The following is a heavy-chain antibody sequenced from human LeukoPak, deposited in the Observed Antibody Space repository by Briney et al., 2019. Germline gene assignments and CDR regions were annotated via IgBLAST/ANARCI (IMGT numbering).Heavy chain of an antibody. CDR3: ARVGARAFDV. D-gene: IGHD3-16*01. Sequence: SETLSLLCSFSGYSIPRAYYWGWIRQPPGKGLEWIASISRSGRTYFNPCLKSRVTLSVETSKNQFSLKLSSVTAADTAVYYCARVGARAFDVWGQGTMVTVSS. V-gene: IGHV4-38-2*02. CDR1: GYSIPRAYY. CDR2: ISRSGRT. J-gene: IGHJ3*01.